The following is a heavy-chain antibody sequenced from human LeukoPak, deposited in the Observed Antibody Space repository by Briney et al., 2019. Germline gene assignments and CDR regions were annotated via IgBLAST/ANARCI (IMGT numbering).Heavy chain of an antibody. V-gene: IGHV3-7*03. J-gene: IGHJ4*02. CDR1: GFTFSSYW. CDR3: AKDLMGAIDY. Sequence: PGGSLRLSYAASGFTFSSYWMSWVRQAPGKGLEWVANIKQDGSEKYYVDSVKGRFTIVRDNSKNTLYVQMNSLRAEDTAVYYCAKDLMGAIDYWGQGTLVTVSS. CDR2: IKQDGSEK. D-gene: IGHD2-8*01.